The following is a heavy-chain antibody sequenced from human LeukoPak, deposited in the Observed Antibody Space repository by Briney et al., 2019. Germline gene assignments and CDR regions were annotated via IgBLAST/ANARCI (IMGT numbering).Heavy chain of an antibody. V-gene: IGHV3-7*01. CDR3: AKRWTGTTIGQQDF. Sequence: GGSLRLSCAASGFTFSSDWMIWVRQAPGKGLEWVANIKPDEGEKYYVDSVKGRFTVSRDNAKNSLYLQMNSLRAEDTAVYYCAKRWTGTTIGQQDFWGQGTLVTVSS. CDR1: GFTFSSDW. D-gene: IGHD1-1*01. J-gene: IGHJ4*02. CDR2: IKPDEGEK.